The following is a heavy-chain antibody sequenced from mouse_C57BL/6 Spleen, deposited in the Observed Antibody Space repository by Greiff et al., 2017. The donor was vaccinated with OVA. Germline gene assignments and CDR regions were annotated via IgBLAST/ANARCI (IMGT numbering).Heavy chain of an antibody. J-gene: IGHJ4*01. V-gene: IGHV5-17*01. CDR2: ISSGSSTI. CDR1: GFTFSDYG. Sequence: DVKLQESGGGLVKPGGSLKLSCAASGFTFSDYGMHWVRQAPEKGLEWVAYISSGSSTIYYADTVKGRFTISRDNAKNTLFLQMTSLRSEDTAMYYCAMMRLPSLYYAMDYWGQGTSVTVSS. CDR3: AMMRLPSLYYAMDY. D-gene: IGHD2-4*01.